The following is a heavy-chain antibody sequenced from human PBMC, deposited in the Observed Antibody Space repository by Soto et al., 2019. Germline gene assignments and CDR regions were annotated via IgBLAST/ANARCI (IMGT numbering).Heavy chain of an antibody. D-gene: IGHD3-3*01. Sequence: LRLSCAASGFTFSSYGMHWVRQAPGKGLEWVAVIWYDGSNKYYADSVKGRFTISRDNSKNTLYLQMNSLRAEDTAVYYCARDRSDYDFWSGYLQTGGMDVWGQGT. CDR2: IWYDGSNK. V-gene: IGHV3-33*01. CDR1: GFTFSSYG. J-gene: IGHJ6*02. CDR3: ARDRSDYDFWSGYLQTGGMDV.